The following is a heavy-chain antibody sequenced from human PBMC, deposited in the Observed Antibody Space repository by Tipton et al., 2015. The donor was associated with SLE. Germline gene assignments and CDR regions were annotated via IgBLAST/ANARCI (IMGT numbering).Heavy chain of an antibody. J-gene: IGHJ4*02. CDR1: GFTVSNDY. CDR2: ISGSGGNT. Sequence: GSLRLSCAASGFTVSNDYMSWVRQAPGKGLEWVSAISGSGGNTYYADSVRGRFTISRDNSKNSLYLQMNSLRAEDTAVYYCAKAKHPYFDYWGQGTLVTVSS. V-gene: IGHV3-23*01. CDR3: AKAKHPYFDY.